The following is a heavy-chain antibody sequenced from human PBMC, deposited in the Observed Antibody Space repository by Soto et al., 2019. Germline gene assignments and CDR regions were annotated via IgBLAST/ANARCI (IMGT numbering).Heavy chain of an antibody. Sequence: PETLSLTCAVSGGSISSSNWWSWVRQPPGKGLEWIGEIYHSGSTNYNPSLKSRVTISVDKSKNQFSLKLSSVTAADTAVYYCARVTAGYSYGGYYYYYGMDVWGQGTTVTVSS. CDR2: IYHSGST. D-gene: IGHD5-18*01. V-gene: IGHV4-4*03. CDR3: ARVTAGYSYGGYYYYYGMDV. CDR1: GGSISSSNW. J-gene: IGHJ6*02.